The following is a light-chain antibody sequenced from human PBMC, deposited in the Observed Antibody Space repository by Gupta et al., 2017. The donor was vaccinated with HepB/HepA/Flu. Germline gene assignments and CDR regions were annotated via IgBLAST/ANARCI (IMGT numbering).Light chain of an antibody. CDR2: EVT. Sequence: QSALTQPASVSGSPGQSITISCTGTNSDVGSHDVVSWYQQHPGKVPKLMIYEVTKRPSGVSNRCSGSKSGNTASLTISGLQAEDEADYYCCSYAGSSILVFGGGTKLTVL. J-gene: IGLJ3*02. CDR3: CSYAGSSILV. V-gene: IGLV2-23*02. CDR1: NSDVGSHDV.